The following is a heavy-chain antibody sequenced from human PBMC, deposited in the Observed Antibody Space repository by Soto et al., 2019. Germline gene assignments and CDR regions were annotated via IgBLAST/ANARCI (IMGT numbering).Heavy chain of an antibody. CDR2: MSSSSSYI. J-gene: IGHJ4*02. CDR1: GFTFSSYS. D-gene: IGHD3-22*01. Sequence: TGGSLTLSCAASGFTFSSYSMNWVRQSPGKGLEWVSSMSSSSSYIYYADSVKGRFTISRDNAKNSLYLQMNSLRAEDTAVYYCAGDEPYYYDSSGYYDYWGQGTLVTVSS. CDR3: AGDEPYYYDSSGYYDY. V-gene: IGHV3-21*01.